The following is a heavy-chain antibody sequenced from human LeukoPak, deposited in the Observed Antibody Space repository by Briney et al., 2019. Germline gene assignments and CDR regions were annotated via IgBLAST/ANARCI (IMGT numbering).Heavy chain of an antibody. CDR3: ARLTSTVTTPLEFDY. CDR2: IYYSGST. Sequence: SQTLSLTCTVSGGSISSGGYYWSWLRQPPEKGLEWIGYIYYSGSTYYNPSLKSRVTISVDTSKKQFSLKLNSVTAADTAVYYCARLTSTVTTPLEFDYWGQGTLVTVSS. CDR1: GGSISSGGYY. J-gene: IGHJ4*02. D-gene: IGHD4-17*01. V-gene: IGHV4-31*03.